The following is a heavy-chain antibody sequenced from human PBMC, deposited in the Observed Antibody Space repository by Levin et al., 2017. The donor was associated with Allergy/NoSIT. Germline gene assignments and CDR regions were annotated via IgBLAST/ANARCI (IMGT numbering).Heavy chain of an antibody. CDR3: ARGLTGDY. V-gene: IGHV4-34*01. CDR2: INHSGST. CDR1: GGSFSGYY. Sequence: SETLSLTCAVYGGSFSGYYWSWIRQPPGKGLEWIGEINHSGSTNYNPSLKSRVTISVDTSKNQFSLKLSSVTAADTAVYYCARGLTGDYWGQGTLVTVSS. J-gene: IGHJ4*02. D-gene: IGHD2-8*02.